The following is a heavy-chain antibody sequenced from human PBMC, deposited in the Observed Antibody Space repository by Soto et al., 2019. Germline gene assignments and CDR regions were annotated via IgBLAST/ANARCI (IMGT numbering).Heavy chain of an antibody. CDR2: IYYSGST. CDR3: ARGIAARPYYFDY. J-gene: IGHJ4*02. Sequence: SETLSLTCTVSGGSISSGGYYWSWIRQHPGKGLEWIGYIYYSGSTYYNPSLKSRVTISVDTSKNQFSLKLSSVTAADTAVYYCARGIAARPYYFDYWGQGTLVTVSS. CDR1: GGSISSGGYY. V-gene: IGHV4-31*03. D-gene: IGHD6-6*01.